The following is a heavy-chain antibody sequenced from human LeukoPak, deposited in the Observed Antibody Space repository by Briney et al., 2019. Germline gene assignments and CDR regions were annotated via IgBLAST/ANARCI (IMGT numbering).Heavy chain of an antibody. CDR2: IIPIFDTP. V-gene: IGHV1-69*06. CDR3: AKGSRLRETGSYRF. Sequence: SVKVSCKVSGGIFGSYAINWVRQAPGQGLEWLGRIIPIFDTPNYAQTFQGRVTISADKSTRTVYMELTSLRSEDTALYYCAKGSRLRETGSYRFWGQGTLVTVSS. D-gene: IGHD3-16*02. J-gene: IGHJ4*02. CDR1: GGIFGSYA.